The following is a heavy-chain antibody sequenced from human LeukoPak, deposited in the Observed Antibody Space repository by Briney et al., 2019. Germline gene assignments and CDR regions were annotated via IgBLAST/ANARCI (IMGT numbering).Heavy chain of an antibody. CDR3: ARGCDSSGYYCAEYFQH. V-gene: IGHV4-4*07. Sequence: SETLSLTCTVSGGSISSYYWSWIRQPAGKGLEWIGRIYTSGSTNYNPSLKSRVTMSVDTSKNQFSLKLSSVTAADTAVYYCARGCDSSGYYCAEYFQHWGQGTLVTVSS. CDR2: IYTSGST. J-gene: IGHJ1*01. D-gene: IGHD3-22*01. CDR1: GGSISSYY.